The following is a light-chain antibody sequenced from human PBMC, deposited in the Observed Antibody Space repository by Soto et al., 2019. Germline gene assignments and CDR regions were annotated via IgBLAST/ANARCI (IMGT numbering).Light chain of an antibody. CDR3: QQYNNWPPFT. CDR1: QSVSTN. J-gene: IGKJ3*01. CDR2: GAS. Sequence: EIVMTQSPGTLSVSPGERATLSCRASQSVSTNLAWYQQTPGQGPRLLIYGASTRATGVPARFTGSGSGTDFTLTISSLQSEDFAVYYCQQYNNWPPFTFGPGTNVDIK. V-gene: IGKV3-15*01.